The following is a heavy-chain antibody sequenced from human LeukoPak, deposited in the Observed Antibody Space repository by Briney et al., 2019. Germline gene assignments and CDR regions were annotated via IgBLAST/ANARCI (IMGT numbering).Heavy chain of an antibody. CDR2: ISSSGTTT. CDR1: GFTFSDHY. V-gene: IGHV3-11*01. D-gene: IGHD1-26*01. Sequence: PGGTLSLSCTGSGFTFSDHYMTWIRQAPGKGLEWISYISSSGTTTYYAASVKGRFTISRANAKTSVYLQMEGLRADDTAVYYCARVGSPRGWFDPWGQGTLVTVSS. CDR3: ARVGSPRGWFDP. J-gene: IGHJ5*02.